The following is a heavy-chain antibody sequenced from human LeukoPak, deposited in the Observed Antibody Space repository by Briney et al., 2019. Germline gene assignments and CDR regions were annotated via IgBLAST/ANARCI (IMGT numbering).Heavy chain of an antibody. CDR2: MNPNSGNT. Sequence: ASVKVSCKASGYTFTSYDINWVRQATGQGLEWMGWMNPNSGNTGYVQKFQGRVTMTRNASRSTAYTELSSLRAEDTAVYYCARGPVVVVPAATSGLMDVWGKGTKVTVSS. J-gene: IGHJ6*04. D-gene: IGHD2-2*01. CDR1: GYTFTSYD. CDR3: ARGPVVVVPAATSGLMDV. V-gene: IGHV1-8*01.